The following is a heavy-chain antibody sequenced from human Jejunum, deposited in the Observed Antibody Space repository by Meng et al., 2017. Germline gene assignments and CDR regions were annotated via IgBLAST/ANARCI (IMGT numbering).Heavy chain of an antibody. CDR1: GFSLSTSGVA. Sequence: QITSKQSGHTLVNPTPTLTLTCTFSGFSLSTSGVAVGWIRQPPGKALEWLALIYGNYDKRYSPSLKSRLTITKDTSKNQVVLTMTNVDPVDTATYYCAHRQNSCFDYWGQGALVTVSS. CDR2: IYGNYDK. D-gene: IGHD2-2*01. V-gene: IGHV2-5*01. CDR3: AHRQNSCFDY. J-gene: IGHJ4*02.